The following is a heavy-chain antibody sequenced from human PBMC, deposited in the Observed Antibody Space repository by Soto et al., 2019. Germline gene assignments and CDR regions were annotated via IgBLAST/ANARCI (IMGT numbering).Heavy chain of an antibody. Sequence: EVQLLESGGGLVQPGGSLRLSCAASGFTFSSYAMSWVRQAPGKGLEWVSALSGSGGSTYYADSVKGRFTISRDNSKNTLYLQMTSLRAEDTAVYYCAKVTSWQWLDYYFDYWGQGTLVTVSS. CDR1: GFTFSSYA. CDR3: AKVTSWQWLDYYFDY. V-gene: IGHV3-23*01. J-gene: IGHJ4*02. D-gene: IGHD6-19*01. CDR2: LSGSGGST.